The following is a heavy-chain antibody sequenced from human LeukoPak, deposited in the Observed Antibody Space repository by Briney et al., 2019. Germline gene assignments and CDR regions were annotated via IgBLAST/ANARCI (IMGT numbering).Heavy chain of an antibody. CDR1: GYTFTSYY. J-gene: IGHJ4*02. Sequence: GASVKVSCKASGYTFTSYYMHWVRQAPGQGLEWMGIINPSGGSTSYAQKFQGRVTMTRDTSTSTVYMELSSLRTEDTAVYYCARDIEYSSSSTTHGLYYFDYWGQGTLVTVAS. D-gene: IGHD6-6*01. CDR2: INPSGGST. V-gene: IGHV1-46*01. CDR3: ARDIEYSSSSTTHGLYYFDY.